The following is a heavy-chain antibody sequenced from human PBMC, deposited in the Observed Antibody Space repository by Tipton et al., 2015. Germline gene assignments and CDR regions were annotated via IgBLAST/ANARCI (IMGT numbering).Heavy chain of an antibody. CDR1: GYTFTVNY. J-gene: IGHJ2*01. Sequence: QSGAEVKMPGASVKVSCKASGYTFTVNYMHWVRQAPGQGLEWMGWIDPRNGRTQYSQKFQGRVIMTRATSISTAYMELTSLRSDDTAMYFCARDPGRPGYYWYFDLWGRGTQVTVSS. CDR3: ARDPGRPGYYWYFDL. V-gene: IGHV1-2*02. D-gene: IGHD1-26*01. CDR2: IDPRNGRT.